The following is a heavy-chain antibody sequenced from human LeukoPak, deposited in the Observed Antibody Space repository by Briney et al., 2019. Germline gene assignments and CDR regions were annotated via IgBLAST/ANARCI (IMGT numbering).Heavy chain of an antibody. CDR2: IYYSGST. V-gene: IGHV4-39*01. Sequence: SETLSLTCTVSGGSISSSSYYWGWIRQPPGKGLEWIGSIYYSGSTYYNPSLKSRVTISVDTSKNQFSLKLSSVTAADTAVYYCASFAPGKLERRAFDYWGQGTLVTVSS. J-gene: IGHJ4*02. D-gene: IGHD1-1*01. CDR3: ASFAPGKLERRAFDY. CDR1: GGSISSSSYY.